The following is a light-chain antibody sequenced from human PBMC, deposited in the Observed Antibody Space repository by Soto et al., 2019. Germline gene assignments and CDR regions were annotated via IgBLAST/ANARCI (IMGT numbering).Light chain of an antibody. Sequence: QSALTQPASVSGSPGQSITISCTGTSSDVGSYNFVSWYQQHPGKAPKLMIYEVSKRPSGVSNRFSGSKSGNTASLTISGLPAEDEADYYCCSYAGSSTLVFGGGTKLTVL. V-gene: IGLV2-23*02. CDR2: EVS. CDR1: SSDVGSYNF. J-gene: IGLJ2*01. CDR3: CSYAGSSTLV.